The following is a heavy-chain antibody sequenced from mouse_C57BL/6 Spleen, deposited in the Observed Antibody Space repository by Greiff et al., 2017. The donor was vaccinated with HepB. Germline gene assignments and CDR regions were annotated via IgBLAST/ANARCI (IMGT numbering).Heavy chain of an antibody. CDR3: ARGGDYGSSHYAMEY. J-gene: IGHJ4*01. V-gene: IGHV5-17*01. D-gene: IGHD1-1*01. CDR2: ISSGSSTI. CDR1: GFTFSDYG. Sequence: EVQRVESGGGLVKPGGSLKLSCAASGFTFSDYGMHWVRQAPEKGLEWVAYISSGSSTIYYADTVKGRFTISRDNAKNTLFLQMTSLRSEDTAMYYCARGGDYGSSHYAMEYWGQGTSVTVSS.